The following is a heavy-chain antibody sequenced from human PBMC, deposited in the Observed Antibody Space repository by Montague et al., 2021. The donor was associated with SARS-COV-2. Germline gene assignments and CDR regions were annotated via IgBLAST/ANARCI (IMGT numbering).Heavy chain of an antibody. D-gene: IGHD1-26*01. V-gene: IGHV3-7*03. CDR2: IKPDGGEK. Sequence: SLRLSCAASGFTFSSYWMSWVRPTPGKGLEWVANIKPDGGEKHYVDSVKGRFTISRDNAKNSLNLQMDSPRAEDTALYYCARDSRIVGATGGMDVWGQGTTVIVSS. J-gene: IGHJ6*02. CDR3: ARDSRIVGATGGMDV. CDR1: GFTFSSYW.